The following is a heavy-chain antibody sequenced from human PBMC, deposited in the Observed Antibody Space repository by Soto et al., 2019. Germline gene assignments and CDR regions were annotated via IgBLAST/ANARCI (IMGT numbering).Heavy chain of an antibody. V-gene: IGHV1-69*13. CDR3: AEGPTTWGYSYAKNYYYYGMDV. Sequence: GASVKVSCKASGGTFSSYAISWVRQAPGQGLEWMGGIIPIFGTANYAQKFQGRVTITADESTSTAYMELSSLRSEDTAVYYCAEGPTTWGYSYAKNYYYYGMDVWDQGTTVTVSS. CDR1: GGTFSSYA. CDR2: IIPIFGTA. J-gene: IGHJ6*02. D-gene: IGHD5-18*01.